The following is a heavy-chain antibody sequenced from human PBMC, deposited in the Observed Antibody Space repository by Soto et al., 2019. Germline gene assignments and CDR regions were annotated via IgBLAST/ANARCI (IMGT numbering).Heavy chain of an antibody. Sequence: SETLSLTCTVSGVSISSGDYYWSWIRQPPGKGLEWIGYIYYSGSTYYNPSLKSRVTISVDTSKNQFSLKLSSVTAADTAVYYCARDRRFQYYYDSSGYYSLFDYWGQGTLVTVSS. CDR2: IYYSGST. J-gene: IGHJ4*02. V-gene: IGHV4-30-4*01. CDR1: GVSISSGDYY. D-gene: IGHD3-22*01. CDR3: ARDRRFQYYYDSSGYYSLFDY.